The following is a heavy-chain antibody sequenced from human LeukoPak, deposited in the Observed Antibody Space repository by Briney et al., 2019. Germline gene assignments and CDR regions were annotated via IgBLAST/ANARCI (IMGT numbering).Heavy chain of an antibody. D-gene: IGHD3-22*01. Sequence: SETLSLTCAVYGGSFSGYYWSWIRQPPGKGLEWIGEINHSGSTNYNPSLKSRVTISVDTSKNQFSLKLSSVTAADTAVYYCARVCCDSSGYYYGYYYYYMDVWGKGTTVTVSS. J-gene: IGHJ6*03. CDR1: GGSFSGYY. V-gene: IGHV4-34*01. CDR3: ARVCCDSSGYYYGYYYYYMDV. CDR2: INHSGST.